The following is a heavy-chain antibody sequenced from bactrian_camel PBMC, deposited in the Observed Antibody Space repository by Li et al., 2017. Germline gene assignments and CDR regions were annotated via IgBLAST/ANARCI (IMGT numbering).Heavy chain of an antibody. J-gene: IGHJ4*01. CDR3: AAGLSRLFALCSTGERQYTY. D-gene: IGHD5*01. Sequence: HVQLVESGGGSVQAGGSLRLSCAASGVPATGYCMGWFLQGREREGVATIVPLSGTTYYADSVKGRFTISQDKHNNTLYLQMNSLQPDDTGKYYCAAGLSRLFALCSTGERQYTYWGHGTQVTVS. V-gene: IGHV3-2*01. CDR2: IVPLSGTT. CDR1: GVPATGYC.